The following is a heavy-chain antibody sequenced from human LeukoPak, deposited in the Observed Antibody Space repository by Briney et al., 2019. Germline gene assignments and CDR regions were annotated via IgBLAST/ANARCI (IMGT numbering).Heavy chain of an antibody. V-gene: IGHV3-20*04. D-gene: IGHD3-10*01. CDR2: INWNGGST. CDR3: ARVPGGVLWFGELLFDY. Sequence: GGSLRLSCAASGXTFDDYGVSWVRQAPGKGLEWVSGINWNGGSTGYADSVKGRFTISRDNAKNSLYLQMNSLRAEDTALYYCARVPGGVLWFGELLFDYWGQGTLVTVSS. CDR1: GXTFDDYG. J-gene: IGHJ4*02.